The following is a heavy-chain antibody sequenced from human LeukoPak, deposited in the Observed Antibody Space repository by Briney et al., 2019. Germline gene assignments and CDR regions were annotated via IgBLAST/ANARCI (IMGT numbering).Heavy chain of an antibody. CDR3: SRFGYVAAVDV. CDR1: GFSFSAYW. V-gene: IGHV3-7*01. D-gene: IGHD2-15*01. Sequence: GGSLRLSCAASGFSFSAYWMTWVRQAPGTGLEWVANINPAGSETYYVDPVKGRFSISRDNAKNLVYLQMNSLRAEDTAVYHCSRFGYVAAVDVWGQGTPVTVSS. J-gene: IGHJ4*02. CDR2: INPAGSET.